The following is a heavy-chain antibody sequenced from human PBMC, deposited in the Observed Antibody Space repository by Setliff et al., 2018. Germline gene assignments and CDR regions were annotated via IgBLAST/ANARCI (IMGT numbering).Heavy chain of an antibody. Sequence: GGSLRLSCAASRFTFSNYWMSWVRQAPGKGLEWVSYISNDAYTIHYADSMKGRLTISRDNSKNSVFLQMNSLRAEDTAEYYCAKGGGGAPDYWGQGTLVTVSS. CDR2: ISNDAYTI. J-gene: IGHJ4*02. CDR1: RFTFSNYW. CDR3: AKGGGGAPDY. D-gene: IGHD3-16*01. V-gene: IGHV3-11*01.